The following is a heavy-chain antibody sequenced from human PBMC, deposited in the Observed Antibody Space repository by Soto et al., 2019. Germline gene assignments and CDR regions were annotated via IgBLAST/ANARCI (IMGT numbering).Heavy chain of an antibody. CDR3: ARSMQWLIQSLDH. CDR2: MYFSGST. Sequence: PSETLSLTCTVSGASISSSTHYWVWIRQPPGKGLEWIGSMYFSGSTYYNPSLKSRVTISVDTSNNQVSLKLSSVTAADTSVYYCARSMQWLIQSLDHWGQGTLVTVSS. V-gene: IGHV4-39*01. D-gene: IGHD6-19*01. J-gene: IGHJ4*02. CDR1: GASISSSTHY.